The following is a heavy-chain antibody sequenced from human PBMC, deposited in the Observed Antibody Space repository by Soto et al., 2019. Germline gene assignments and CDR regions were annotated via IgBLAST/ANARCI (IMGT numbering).Heavy chain of an antibody. V-gene: IGHV4-30-4*01. CDR1: GDSISSVDHY. CDR2: IYHSGST. CDR3: ARLRWETENNWFDP. Sequence: SATLSLPCTVSGDSISSVDHYWSWIRQPPGKGLEWMGYIYHSGSTHYNPSLNSRLTISIDTSTNRFSLNLTSVTAADTAVYFCARLRWETENNWFDPWGQGALVTVSS. D-gene: IGHD1-26*01. J-gene: IGHJ5*02.